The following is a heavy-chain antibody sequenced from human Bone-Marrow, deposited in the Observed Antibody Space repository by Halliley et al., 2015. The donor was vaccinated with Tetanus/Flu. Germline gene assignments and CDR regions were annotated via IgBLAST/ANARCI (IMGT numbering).Heavy chain of an antibody. CDR3: ARGPRFLDWTLYGMDV. CDR2: ISTDGSHT. CDR1: GFTFRSYW. J-gene: IGHJ6*02. V-gene: IGHV3-74*01. Sequence: SLRLSCAASGFTFRSYWMHWVRQAPGKGLVWVSRISTDGSHTTYADSVKGRFTISRDNAKNTLYLQMNSLRAEDTGMYFCARGPRFLDWTLYGMDVWGQGTTVTVSS. D-gene: IGHD3-3*01.